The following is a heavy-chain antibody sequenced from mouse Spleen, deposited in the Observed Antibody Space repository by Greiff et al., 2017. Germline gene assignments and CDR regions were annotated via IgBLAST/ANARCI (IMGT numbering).Heavy chain of an antibody. V-gene: IGHV5-12*02. CDR1: GFTFSDYY. D-gene: IGHD2-2*01. J-gene: IGHJ4*01. CDR3: ARQRIYYGYENYYYYAMDY. CDR2: ISNGGGST. Sequence: EVKLVESGGGLVQPGGSLKLSCATSGFTFSDYYMYWVRQTPEKRLEWVAYISNGGGSTYYPDTVKGRFTISRDNAKNTLYLQMSRLKSEDTAMYYCARQRIYYGYENYYYYAMDYWGQGTSVTVSS.